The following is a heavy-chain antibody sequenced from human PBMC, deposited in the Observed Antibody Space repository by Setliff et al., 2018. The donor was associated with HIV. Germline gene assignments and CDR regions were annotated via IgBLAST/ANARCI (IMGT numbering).Heavy chain of an antibody. J-gene: IGHJ3*01. V-gene: IGHV3-15*01. CDR1: GFRFSNAW. D-gene: IGHD1-26*01. Sequence: GGSLRLSCAASGFRFSNAWMSWVRQAPGKGLEWVGRMKSNISGGTTDYAAPVKGRFTISRDDSKNTLYLQMNSLKNEDTAMYSCTAIVGSYDTFDFWGQGTMVTVSS. CDR2: MKSNISGGTT. CDR3: TAIVGSYDTFDF.